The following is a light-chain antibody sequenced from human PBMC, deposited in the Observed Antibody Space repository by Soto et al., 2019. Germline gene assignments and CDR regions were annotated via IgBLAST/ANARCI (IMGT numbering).Light chain of an antibody. V-gene: IGLV2-14*01. CDR3: ASYSSLSTRV. Sequence: QSVLTEPASVSGSPGQSITISCTASNSDVGGYYYVSWYQQHPGKAPKLIIYEVTNRPSGVSNRFSGSKTGSTASLTISGLQFEDEADYHCASYSSLSTRVFGTGTKVTVL. CDR1: NSDVGGYYY. CDR2: EVT. J-gene: IGLJ1*01.